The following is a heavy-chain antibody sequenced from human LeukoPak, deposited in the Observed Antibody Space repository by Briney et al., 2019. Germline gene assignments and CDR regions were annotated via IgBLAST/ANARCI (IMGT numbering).Heavy chain of an antibody. CDR3: ARVPDYYDSSDSYFWLDP. CDR1: GGTFSNYV. D-gene: IGHD3-22*01. Sequence: GASVKVSCKASGGTFSNYVITWVRQAPGQGLEWMGRIIPMSGVTNYAQRFQGRVTITADKSRTTAYMELSGLSSEDTAMYYCARVPDYYDSSDSYFWLDPWGHGTLVTVSS. CDR2: IIPMSGVT. J-gene: IGHJ5*02. V-gene: IGHV1-69*04.